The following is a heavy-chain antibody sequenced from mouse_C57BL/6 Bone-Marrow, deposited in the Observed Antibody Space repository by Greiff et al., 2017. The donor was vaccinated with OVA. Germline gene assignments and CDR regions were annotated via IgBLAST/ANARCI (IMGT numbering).Heavy chain of an antibody. CDR2: INPGSGGT. V-gene: IGHV1-54*01. Sequence: VQLQQSGAELVRPGTSVKVSCKASGYAFTNYLIEWVKQRPGQGLEWIGVINPGSGGTNYNEKFKGKATLTADKSSSTAYMQLSSLTSEDSAVYFCARSEFITTVVAGGYWGQGTTLTVSS. D-gene: IGHD1-1*01. CDR3: ARSEFITTVVAGGY. J-gene: IGHJ2*01. CDR1: GYAFTNYL.